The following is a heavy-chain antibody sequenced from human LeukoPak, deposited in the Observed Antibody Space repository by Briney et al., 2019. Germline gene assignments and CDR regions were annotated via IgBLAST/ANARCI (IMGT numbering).Heavy chain of an antibody. V-gene: IGHV4-4*07. CDR2: IYTIGNT. Sequence: PSETLSLTCTVSGGSISSYYWSWIRQPAGKGLEWIGRIYTIGNTNYSPSLWRRVTISVDPSKNQFSLRLSSVTAADTAIYYCARDRSYYSDTGTDYWGQGALVTVSS. CDR1: GGSISSYY. CDR3: ARDRSYYSDTGTDY. J-gene: IGHJ4*02. D-gene: IGHD3-22*01.